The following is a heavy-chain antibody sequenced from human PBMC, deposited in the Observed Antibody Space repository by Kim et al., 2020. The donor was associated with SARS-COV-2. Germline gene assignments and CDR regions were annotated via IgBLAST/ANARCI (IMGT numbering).Heavy chain of an antibody. CDR3: ATGVAVVGRRSDYYYYYGMDD. J-gene: IGHJ6*02. V-gene: IGHV1-24*01. D-gene: IGHD6-19*01. Sequence: ASVKVSCKVSGYTLTELSMHWVRQAPGKGLEWMGGFDPEDGETIYAQKFQGRVTMTEDTSTDTAYMELSSLRSEDTAVYYCATGVAVVGRRSDYYYYYGMDDWGQGTTVTVSS. CDR1: GYTLTELS. CDR2: FDPEDGET.